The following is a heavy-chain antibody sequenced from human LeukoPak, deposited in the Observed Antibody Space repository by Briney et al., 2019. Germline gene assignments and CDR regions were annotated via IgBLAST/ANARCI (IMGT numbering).Heavy chain of an antibody. CDR1: GFTFTGYY. Sequence: ASVKVSCRASGFTFTGYYIHWVRQAPGQGLEWMGWINPNSGGTNFAQKFQGRVTMTRDTSITTAYMELSGLTSDDTAVYYCARGGLPSYGVDVWGQGTTVTVSS. J-gene: IGHJ6*02. D-gene: IGHD5-12*01. CDR3: ARGGLPSYGVDV. V-gene: IGHV1-2*02. CDR2: INPNSGGT.